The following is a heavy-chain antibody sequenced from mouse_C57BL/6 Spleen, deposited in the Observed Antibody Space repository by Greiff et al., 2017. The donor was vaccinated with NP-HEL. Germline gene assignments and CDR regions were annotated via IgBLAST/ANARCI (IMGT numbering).Heavy chain of an antibody. D-gene: IGHD2-5*01. V-gene: IGHV1-76*01. CDR3: ARSGSNPTLDY. Sequence: VKLMESGAELVRPGASVKLSCKASGYTFTDYYINWVKQRPGQGLEWIARIYPGSGNTYYNEKFKGKATLTAEKSSSTAYMQLSSLTSEDSAVYFCARSGSNPTLDYWGQGTTLTVSS. J-gene: IGHJ2*01. CDR2: IYPGSGNT. CDR1: GYTFTDYY.